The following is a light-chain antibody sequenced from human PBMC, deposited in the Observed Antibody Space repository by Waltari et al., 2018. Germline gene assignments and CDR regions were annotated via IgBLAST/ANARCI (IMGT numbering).Light chain of an antibody. CDR3: QQYNKWPYT. Sequence: DTVMTQSPVTLAMSPGERATLSCRASESVNSNLAWYQQKFGQAPRLLIYGASTRLTDIPARISGSGSGTEFTLTISSMQSEDFAVYYCQQYNKWPYTFGQWTKLEIK. CDR2: GAS. V-gene: IGKV3-15*01. CDR1: ESVNSN. J-gene: IGKJ2*01.